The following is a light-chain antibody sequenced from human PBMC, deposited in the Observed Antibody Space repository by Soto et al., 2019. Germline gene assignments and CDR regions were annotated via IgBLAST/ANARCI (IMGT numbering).Light chain of an antibody. CDR2: SVS. CDR3: SSSTSSSTYL. CDR1: SSDVGAYNS. V-gene: IGLV2-14*03. Sequence: QSALTQPASVSGSPGQSITISCTGTSSDVGAYNSVSWYQQHPDKAPKLIIYSVSYRSSGVSDRFSGSKSDNTASLTISGLHTEDEADYYCSSSTSSSTYLFGTGTQLTVL. J-gene: IGLJ1*01.